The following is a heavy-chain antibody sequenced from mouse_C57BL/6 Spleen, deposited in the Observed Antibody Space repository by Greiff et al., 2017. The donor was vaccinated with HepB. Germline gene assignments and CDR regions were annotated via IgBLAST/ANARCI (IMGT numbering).Heavy chain of an antibody. CDR1: GYTFTNYW. CDR2: IYPGGGYT. CDR3: SRGNSNYEALYYYAMDY. V-gene: IGHV1-63*01. J-gene: IGHJ4*01. D-gene: IGHD2-5*01. Sequence: VQLQQSGAELVRPGTSVKMSCKASGYTFTNYWIGWAKQRPGHGLEWIGDIYPGGGYTNYNEKFKGKATLTADKASSTAYMQISSLTSEDSAIYYCSRGNSNYEALYYYAMDYWGQGTSVTVSS.